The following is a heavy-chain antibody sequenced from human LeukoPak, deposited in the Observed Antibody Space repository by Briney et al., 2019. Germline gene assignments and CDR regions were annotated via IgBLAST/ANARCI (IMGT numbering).Heavy chain of an antibody. J-gene: IGHJ4*02. CDR2: IISIFGTA. CDR1: GGTFSSYA. V-gene: IGHV1-69*05. D-gene: IGHD3-3*01. Sequence: SVKVSCKASGGTFSSYAISWVRQAPGQGLEWMGGIISIFGTANYAQKFQGRVTITTDESASTAYMELSSLRSEDTAVYYCARGLGGRFLEWLPTDYWGQGTLVTVSS. CDR3: ARGLGGRFLEWLPTDY.